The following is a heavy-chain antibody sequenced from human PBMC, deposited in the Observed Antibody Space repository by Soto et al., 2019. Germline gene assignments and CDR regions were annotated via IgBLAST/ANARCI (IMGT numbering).Heavy chain of an antibody. Sequence: GGSLRLSCAASGFTFSGYAMGWARQTPGKGLEWVSTISNSGGRTYYADSVKGRFTISRDNSKNTLYLQMNSLRAEDTALYYCAKGLYNNYVVYSDYWGQGTLVTVSS. V-gene: IGHV3-23*01. CDR2: ISNSGGRT. J-gene: IGHJ4*02. CDR3: AKGLYNNYVVYSDY. CDR1: GFTFSGYA. D-gene: IGHD4-4*01.